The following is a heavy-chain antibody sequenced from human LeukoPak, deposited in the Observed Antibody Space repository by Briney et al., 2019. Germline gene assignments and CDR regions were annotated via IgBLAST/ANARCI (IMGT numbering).Heavy chain of an antibody. J-gene: IGHJ4*02. CDR2: INRSGAT. CDR3: ARERRSGSYYYFDY. Sequence: SETLSLTCAVYGGSFTGYYWSWIRQSPGEGLEWIGEINRSGATNYNPSLKGRVTISVDTSKSQVSLRLRSVTAADTAVYYCARERRSGSYYYFDYWGQGTLVTVSS. D-gene: IGHD1-26*01. CDR1: GGSFTGYY. V-gene: IGHV4-34*01.